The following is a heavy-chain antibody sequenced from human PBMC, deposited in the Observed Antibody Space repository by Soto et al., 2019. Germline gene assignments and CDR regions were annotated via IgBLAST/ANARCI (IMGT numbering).Heavy chain of an antibody. Sequence: GGSLRLSCAVSGFTFTNYVISWVRHAPGKGLEWVSAITGSGGDTYYADSVKGRFTISRDNSKNTLYLQLNSLRVEDTAVYYCAKVSTSSGPSYIDYCGQGNVLTVSS. D-gene: IGHD6-25*01. CDR3: AKVSTSSGPSYIDY. J-gene: IGHJ4*02. CDR2: ITGSGGDT. CDR1: GFTFTNYV. V-gene: IGHV3-23*01.